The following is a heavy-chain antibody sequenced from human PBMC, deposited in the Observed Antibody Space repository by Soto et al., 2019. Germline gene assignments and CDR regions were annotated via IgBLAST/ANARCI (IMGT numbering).Heavy chain of an antibody. D-gene: IGHD3-9*01. Sequence: SEPLSLTCTVSGASISSSSYYWGWIRQPPGKGLEWIGSIYYSGSTYYNPSLKSRVTISVDTSKNQFSLKLSSVTAADTAVYYCASLRGVLRYFDWFQDAFEIWGQWTMITVSS. V-gene: IGHV4-39*01. CDR3: ASLRGVLRYFDWFQDAFEI. CDR2: IYYSGST. CDR1: GASISSSSYY. J-gene: IGHJ3*02.